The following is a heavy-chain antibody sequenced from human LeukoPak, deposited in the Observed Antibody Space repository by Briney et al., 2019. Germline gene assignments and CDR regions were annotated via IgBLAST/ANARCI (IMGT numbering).Heavy chain of an antibody. CDR2: ISSNGGRT. V-gene: IGHV3-64*01. CDR3: ATYYYDSGGFHFHH. J-gene: IGHJ1*01. Sequence: GGSLRLSCAASGFTFRSYCMHWVRQAPGKGLEYVSAISSNGGRTYYANSVKGRFTISRDNSRNTLYLQMGSLRAEDMAVYYCATYYYDSGGFHFHHWGQGTLVTVSS. CDR1: GFTFRSYC. D-gene: IGHD3-22*01.